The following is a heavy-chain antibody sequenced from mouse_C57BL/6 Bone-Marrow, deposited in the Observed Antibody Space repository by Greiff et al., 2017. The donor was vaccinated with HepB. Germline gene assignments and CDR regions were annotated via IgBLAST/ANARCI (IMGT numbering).Heavy chain of an antibody. V-gene: IGHV1-19*01. CDR1: GYTFTDYY. CDR3: ARPWYFDV. CDR2: INPYNGGT. J-gene: IGHJ1*03. Sequence: EVKVVESGPVLVKPGASVKMSCKASGYTFTDYYMNWVKQSHGKSLEWIGVINPYNGGTSYNQKFKGKATLTVDKSSSTAYMELNSLTSEDSAVYYCARPWYFDVWGTGTTVTVSS.